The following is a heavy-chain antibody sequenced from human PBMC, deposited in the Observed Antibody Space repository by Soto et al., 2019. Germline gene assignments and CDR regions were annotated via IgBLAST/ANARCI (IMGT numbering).Heavy chain of an antibody. CDR3: ARDRVVPAATAAFDI. Sequence: PGGSLRLSCAASGFTFSSYIMNWVRQSPGKGLEWISSISSSSSYIYYADSVKGRFTISRDNAKNSLYLQMNSLRAEDTAVYYCARDRVVPAATAAFDIWGQGTMVTVSS. J-gene: IGHJ3*02. CDR2: ISSSSSYI. D-gene: IGHD2-2*01. V-gene: IGHV3-21*01. CDR1: GFTFSSYI.